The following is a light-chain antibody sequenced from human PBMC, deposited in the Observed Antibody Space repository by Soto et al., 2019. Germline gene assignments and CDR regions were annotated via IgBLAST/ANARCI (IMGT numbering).Light chain of an antibody. V-gene: IGKV3-11*01. J-gene: IGKJ4*01. Sequence: EIVMTQSPSTLSVSPGGSATLSCRASQSVSSNLGWYQQKPGQAPRLLIYGASSRATGIPDRFSGSGSGTDFTLTISSLEPEDFVVYYCQQRSSWPLTFGGGTKVDIK. CDR3: QQRSSWPLT. CDR2: GAS. CDR1: QSVSSN.